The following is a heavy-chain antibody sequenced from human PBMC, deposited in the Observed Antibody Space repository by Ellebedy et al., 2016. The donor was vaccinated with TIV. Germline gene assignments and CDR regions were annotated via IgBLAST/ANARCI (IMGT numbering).Heavy chain of an antibody. Sequence: AASVKVSCKASGYTFTSYAMHWVRQAPGQRLEWMGWINAGNGNTKYSQKFQGRVTITKDTSASTAYMELSSLRSEDTAVYYCARGPGGYSGYDPSGPIDYWGQGTLVTVSS. D-gene: IGHD5-12*01. J-gene: IGHJ4*02. CDR3: ARGPGGYSGYDPSGPIDY. CDR1: GYTFTSYA. CDR2: INAGNGNT. V-gene: IGHV1-3*01.